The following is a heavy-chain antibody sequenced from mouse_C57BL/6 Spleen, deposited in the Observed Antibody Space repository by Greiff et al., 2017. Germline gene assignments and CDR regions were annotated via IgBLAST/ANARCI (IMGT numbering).Heavy chain of an antibody. Sequence: EVQLQQSGPGLVKPSQSLSLTCSVTGYSITSGYYWNWIRQFPGNKLEWMGYISYDGSNNYNPSLKNRIPITRDTSKNQFFLKLNSVTTEDTATCDSARDRERGYFDVWGTGTTLTVSS. CDR1: GYSITSGYY. CDR2: ISYDGSN. J-gene: IGHJ1*03. V-gene: IGHV3-6*01. CDR3: ARDRERGYFDV.